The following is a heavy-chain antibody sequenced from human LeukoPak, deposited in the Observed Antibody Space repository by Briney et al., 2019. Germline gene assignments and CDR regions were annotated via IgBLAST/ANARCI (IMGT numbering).Heavy chain of an antibody. V-gene: IGHV1-69*13. CDR3: ARSVSGCYSDYYYYMDV. D-gene: IGHD1-26*01. Sequence: SVKVSCKASGGTFSSHAISWVRQAPGQGLEWMGGIIPIFGTANYAQKFQGRVTITADESTSTAYMELSSLRSEDTAVYYCARSVSGCYSDYYYYMDVWGKGTTVTVSS. CDR1: GGTFSSHA. J-gene: IGHJ6*03. CDR2: IIPIFGTA.